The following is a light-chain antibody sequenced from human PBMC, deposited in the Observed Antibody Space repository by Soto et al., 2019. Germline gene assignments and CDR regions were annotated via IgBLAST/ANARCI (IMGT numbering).Light chain of an antibody. CDR3: QQRNSWPPIT. V-gene: IGKV3-11*01. CDR1: QSVRTY. CDR2: DAS. J-gene: IGKJ5*01. Sequence: EIVLTQSPVTLSLSPGERATLSCRASQSVRTYLAWYQVKPGQAPRLLIYDASSRASGVPARFSGSGSGTDFPLTISRLEPEDFALYYCQQRNSWPPITFGQGTRLEIK.